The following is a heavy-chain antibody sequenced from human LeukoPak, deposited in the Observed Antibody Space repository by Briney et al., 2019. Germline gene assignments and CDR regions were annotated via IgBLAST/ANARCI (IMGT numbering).Heavy chain of an antibody. V-gene: IGHV1-46*01. J-gene: IGHJ4*02. CDR3: ARDLYDSSGYLPGYFDY. D-gene: IGHD3-22*01. CDR2: INPSGGST. Sequence: GASVKVSCKASGYTFTSYYMHWVRQAPGQGLEWMGIINPSGGSTSYTQKFQGRVTMTRDVSTSTVYMELSSLRSEDTAVYYCARDLYDSSGYLPGYFDYWGQGTLVTVSS. CDR1: GYTFTSYY.